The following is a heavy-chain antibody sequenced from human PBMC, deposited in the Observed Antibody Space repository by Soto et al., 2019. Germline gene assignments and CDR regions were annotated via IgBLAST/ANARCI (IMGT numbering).Heavy chain of an antibody. CDR1: AASFSKYY. CDR3: ASVTFGGVVLAH. Sequence: SETLSLTCTVSAASFSKYYWSWIRQPPGKGLEWIGYIYFNGNTNYNPSLKRRVTISIDTSKKQISLNLTAVTDADTAVYYCASVTFGGVVLAHWGQGTLVTVSS. V-gene: IGHV4-59*01. CDR2: IYFNGNT. J-gene: IGHJ4*02. D-gene: IGHD3-16*01.